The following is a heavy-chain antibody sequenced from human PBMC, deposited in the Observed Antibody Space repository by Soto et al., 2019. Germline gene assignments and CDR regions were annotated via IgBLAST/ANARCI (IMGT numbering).Heavy chain of an antibody. J-gene: IGHJ6*02. CDR3: ARVGFGELLAHGMDV. D-gene: IGHD3-10*01. V-gene: IGHV4-30-4*01. CDR1: GGSISSGDYY. CDR2: IYYSGST. Sequence: QVQLQESGPGLVKPSQTLSLTCTVSGGSISSGDYYWSWIRQPPGKGLEWIGYIYYSGSTYYNPSLKSRVTVSVDTSKNQCSLKLSSVTAANTAVDYCARVGFGELLAHGMDVWGQGTTVTVSS.